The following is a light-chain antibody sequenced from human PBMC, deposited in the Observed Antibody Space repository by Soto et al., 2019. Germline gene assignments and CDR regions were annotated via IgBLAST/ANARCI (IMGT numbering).Light chain of an antibody. Sequence: QSALTQPPSASGSPGQSVTISCTGTSSDVGGYNYVSWYQQHPGKAPKLMIYDVSERPSGVPDRFSGSKSGNTASLTVSGLQTEDEADYYCTSYAGRNNLVFGGGTKLTVL. V-gene: IGLV2-8*01. CDR1: SSDVGGYNY. J-gene: IGLJ3*02. CDR3: TSYAGRNNLV. CDR2: DVS.